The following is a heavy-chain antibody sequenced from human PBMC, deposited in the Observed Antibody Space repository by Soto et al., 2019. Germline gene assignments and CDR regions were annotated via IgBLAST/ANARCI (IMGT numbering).Heavy chain of an antibody. V-gene: IGHV3-23*01. CDR2: ISDSGGST. D-gene: IGHD6-6*01. Sequence: LRLSCSASGFTFSSYAMSWVRQAPGRGLEWVSLISDSGGSTYYADSARGRFTISRDNSKNTLYLQMNSLRAEDTALYYCAKGRGSSSSGTDYWGQGTLVTVSS. CDR3: AKGRGSSSSGTDY. CDR1: GFTFSSYA. J-gene: IGHJ4*02.